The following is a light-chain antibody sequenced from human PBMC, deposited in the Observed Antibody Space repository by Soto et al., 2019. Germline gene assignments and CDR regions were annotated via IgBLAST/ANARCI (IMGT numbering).Light chain of an antibody. Sequence: QSVLTQPPSASGTPGQRVTISCSGSGSNIGSNTVNWYQQLPGTAPKLLIYINDQRPSGVPARFSGSTSGTSASLAISGLQSDDEAHYYCATWDDSLNAAVFGGGTQLTVL. CDR1: GSNIGSNT. V-gene: IGLV1-44*01. CDR3: ATWDDSLNAAV. J-gene: IGLJ7*01. CDR2: IND.